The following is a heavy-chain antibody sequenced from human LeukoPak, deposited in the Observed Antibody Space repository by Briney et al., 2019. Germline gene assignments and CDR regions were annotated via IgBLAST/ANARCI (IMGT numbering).Heavy chain of an antibody. CDR3: AKDIYGDYYYGMDV. CDR1: GFTFDDYA. J-gene: IGHJ6*02. CDR2: ISWNSGSI. D-gene: IGHD4-17*01. V-gene: IGHV3-9*01. Sequence: GRSPRLSCAASGFTFDDYAMHWVRQAPGKGLEWVSGISWNSGSIGYADSVKGRFTISRDNAKNSLYLQMNSLRAEDTALYYCAKDIYGDYYYGMDVWGQGTTVTVSS.